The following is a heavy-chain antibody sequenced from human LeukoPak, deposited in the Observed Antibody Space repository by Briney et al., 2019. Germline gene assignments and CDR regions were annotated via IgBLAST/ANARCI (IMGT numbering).Heavy chain of an antibody. Sequence: ASVKVSCKASGYTFTNYGITWVRQAPGQGLEWMGWISAYNGDTNYAQRFQGRTTMTTDTSTTTAYMELRSLRSDDTAVYYCATLGDVLRLFPLISLDGMDVWGQGTTVTVSS. CDR3: ATLGDVLRLFPLISLDGMDV. CDR1: GYTFTNYG. J-gene: IGHJ6*02. V-gene: IGHV1-18*01. CDR2: ISAYNGDT. D-gene: IGHD3-3*01.